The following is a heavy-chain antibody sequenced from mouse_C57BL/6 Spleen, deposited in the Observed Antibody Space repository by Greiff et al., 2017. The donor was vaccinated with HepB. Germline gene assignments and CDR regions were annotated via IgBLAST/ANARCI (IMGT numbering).Heavy chain of an antibody. CDR1: GFTFSSYA. V-gene: IGHV5-4*01. CDR2: ISDGGSYT. CDR3: ARDSSGYVVLYYAMDY. Sequence: EVQLVESGGGLVKPGGSLKLSCAASGFTFSSYAMSWVRQTPEKRLEWVATISDGGSYTYYPDNVKGRFTISRDNAKNNLYLQMSHLKSEDTAMYYCARDSSGYVVLYYAMDYWGQGTSVTVSS. J-gene: IGHJ4*01. D-gene: IGHD3-2*02.